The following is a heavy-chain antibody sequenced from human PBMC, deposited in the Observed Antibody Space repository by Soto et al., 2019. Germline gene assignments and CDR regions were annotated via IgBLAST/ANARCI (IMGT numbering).Heavy chain of an antibody. CDR1: GGSISSFY. V-gene: IGHV4-59*08. CDR2: IYYSGST. CDR3: ARTRNDGYLEY. J-gene: IGHJ4*02. Sequence: PSETLSLTCSVSGGSISSFYWSWIRQPPGKGLEWIGYIYYSGSTNYNPSLESRVTISVDTSKNQFSLKLSSVTAADTAVYYCARTRNDGYLEYWGQGMLVTVSS. D-gene: IGHD1-1*01.